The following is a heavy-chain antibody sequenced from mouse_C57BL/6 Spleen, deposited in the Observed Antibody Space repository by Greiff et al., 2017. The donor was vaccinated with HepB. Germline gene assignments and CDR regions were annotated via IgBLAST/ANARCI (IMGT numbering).Heavy chain of an antibody. CDR2: IWSGGST. CDR1: GFSLTSYG. J-gene: IGHJ2*01. CDR3: AREFITTDYFDY. Sequence: QVQLQQSGPGLVQPSQSLSITCTASGFSLTSYGVHWVRQSPGKGLEWLGVIWSGGSTDYNAAFISRLSISKDNSKSQVFFKMNSLQADDTAIYYCAREFITTDYFDYWGQGTTLTVSS. V-gene: IGHV2-2*01. D-gene: IGHD1-1*01.